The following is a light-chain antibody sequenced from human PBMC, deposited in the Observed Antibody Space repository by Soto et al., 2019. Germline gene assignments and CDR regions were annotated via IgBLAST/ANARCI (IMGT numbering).Light chain of an antibody. V-gene: IGKV1-16*02. Sequence: DLQMTQSPSSLSASVGDTVTITCRASQGISNFLDWFQQKPGKAPKSLIYGASSLQNGVPSKFSGSGSDTDFTLTISSLQPEDSATYFCQQYQSYPVTFGGGTKVEIK. J-gene: IGKJ4*01. CDR2: GAS. CDR1: QGISNF. CDR3: QQYQSYPVT.